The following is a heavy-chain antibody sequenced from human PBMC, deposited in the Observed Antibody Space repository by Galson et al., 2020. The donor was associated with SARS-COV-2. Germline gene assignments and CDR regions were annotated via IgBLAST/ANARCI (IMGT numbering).Heavy chain of an antibody. CDR2: IYWDDEE. D-gene: IGHD3-22*01. CDR3: AHVLYFESSGYWGFDY. J-gene: IGHJ4*02. Sequence: SGPTLVKPTQTLTLTCTLSGFSLSSSGVGVGWIRQPPRKALERLALIYWDDEEHYSPSLKSRLTITKATSKNQVVLTMTNMDPVDTGTYYCAHVLYFESSGYWGFDYWGQGTRVIVSS. V-gene: IGHV2-5*02. CDR1: GFSLSSSGVG.